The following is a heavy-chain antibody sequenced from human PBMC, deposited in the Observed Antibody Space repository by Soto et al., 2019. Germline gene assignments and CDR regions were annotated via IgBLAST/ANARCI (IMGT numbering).Heavy chain of an antibody. CDR3: ARVPSPFDFYYAMAV. J-gene: IGHJ6*02. D-gene: IGHD3-16*01. CDR1: GDSIGSGNKY. V-gene: IGHV4-30-4*01. Sequence: QVQLRESGPGLVMPSQTLSLTCTVSGDSIGSGNKYWSWIRQAPGKGLEWIGYIFSSGTTYYNPSLKSRLTMSLDTSQNQFSLKLNSVTAADTAVYFCARVPSPFDFYYAMAVWGQGTTVTVSS. CDR2: IFSSGTT.